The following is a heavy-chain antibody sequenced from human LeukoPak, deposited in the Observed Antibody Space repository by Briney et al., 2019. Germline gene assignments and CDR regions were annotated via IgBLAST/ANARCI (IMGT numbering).Heavy chain of an antibody. Sequence: KPSETLSLTCAVYGGSFSGHYWSWIRQPPGKGLEWIGEINHSGSTNYNPSLKSRVTISVDTSKNQFSLKLSSVTAADTAVYYCARAWWGAKGPDYWGQGTLVTVSS. CDR1: GGSFSGHY. D-gene: IGHD2-8*02. CDR2: INHSGST. J-gene: IGHJ4*02. V-gene: IGHV4-34*01. CDR3: ARAWWGAKGPDY.